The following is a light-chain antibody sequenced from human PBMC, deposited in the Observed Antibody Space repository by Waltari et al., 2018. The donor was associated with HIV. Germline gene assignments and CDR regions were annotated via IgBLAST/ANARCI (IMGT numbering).Light chain of an antibody. CDR2: DAS. J-gene: IGKJ3*01. Sequence: DIQMTQSPSSLSASVGDRVTITCQASQDISSYLNWYQQKPGKAPKLLIYDASDLETGVPSRFSGSGSRTDFTFTISSLQPADIATYYCQQYDDVPVTFGPGTKVEIK. CDR3: QQYDDVPVT. V-gene: IGKV1-33*01. CDR1: QDISSY.